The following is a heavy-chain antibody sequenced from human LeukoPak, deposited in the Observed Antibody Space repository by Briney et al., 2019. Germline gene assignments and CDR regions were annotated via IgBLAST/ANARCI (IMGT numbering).Heavy chain of an antibody. CDR1: GGTFSSYT. V-gene: IGHV1-69*02. J-gene: IGHJ5*02. D-gene: IGHD3-22*01. Sequence: SVKVSCKASGGTFSSYTISRVRQAPGQGLEWMGRIIPILGIANYAQKFQGRVTITADKSTSTAYMELSSLRSEDTAVYYCARGYYYDSSGYHLWGQGTLVPVSS. CDR2: IIPILGIA. CDR3: ARGYYYDSSGYHL.